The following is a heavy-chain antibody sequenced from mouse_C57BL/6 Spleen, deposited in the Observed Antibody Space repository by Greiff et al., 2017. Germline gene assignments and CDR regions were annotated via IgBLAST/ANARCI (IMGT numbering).Heavy chain of an antibody. J-gene: IGHJ4*01. CDR3: ALITTVLEYAMDY. CDR2: INPNNGGT. D-gene: IGHD1-1*01. V-gene: IGHV1-22*01. CDR1: GYTFTDYN. Sequence: EVQLQQSGPELVKPGASVKMSCKASGYTFTDYNMHWVKQSPGQSLEWIGYINPNNGGTSYNQKFKGKATLTVNKSSSTANMELRGLTSLDSAVYYLALITTVLEYAMDYWGQGTSVTVSS.